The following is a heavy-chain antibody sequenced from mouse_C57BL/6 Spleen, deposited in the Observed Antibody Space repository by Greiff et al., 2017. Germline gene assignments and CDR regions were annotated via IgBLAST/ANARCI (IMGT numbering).Heavy chain of an antibody. D-gene: IGHD1-1*01. Sequence: VQRVESGPGLVQPSQSLSITCTVSGFSLTSYGVHWVRQSPGKGLELLGVIWRGGSTDYNAAFMSRLSITKDNSKSQVFFKMNRLQADDTAIYYCAKGTTVGGYFDYWGQGTTLTVSS. CDR1: GFSLTSYG. V-gene: IGHV2-5*01. J-gene: IGHJ2*01. CDR2: IWRGGST. CDR3: AKGTTVGGYFDY.